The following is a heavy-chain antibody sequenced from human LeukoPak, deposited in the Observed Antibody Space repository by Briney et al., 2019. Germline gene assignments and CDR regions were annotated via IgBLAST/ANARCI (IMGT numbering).Heavy chain of an antibody. V-gene: IGHV5-51*01. D-gene: IGHD3-16*01. CDR3: ARPGQPDLGGHLPH. J-gene: IGHJ1*01. Sequence: PGESLKISCKASGYSFSSYWIAWVRQMPGQGLEWMGIVYPADSDVRYNPSLQGQVSISVDKSIKTSFLLLNSLKASDSAMYYCARPGQPDLGGHLPHWGQGTLVTVSS. CDR1: GYSFSSYW. CDR2: VYPADSDV.